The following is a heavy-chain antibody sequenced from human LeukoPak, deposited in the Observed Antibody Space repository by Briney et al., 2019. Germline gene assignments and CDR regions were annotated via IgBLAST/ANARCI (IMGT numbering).Heavy chain of an antibody. D-gene: IGHD1-26*01. CDR3: ARVGLPSNSGSYRDAFDI. CDR1: GYTFTSYG. V-gene: IGHV1-8*03. Sequence: ASVKVSCKASGYTFTSYGISWVRQATGQGLEWMGWMNPNSGNTGYAQKFQGRVTITRNTSISTAYMELSSLRSEDTAVYYCARVGLPSNSGSYRDAFDIWGQGTMVTVSS. CDR2: MNPNSGNT. J-gene: IGHJ3*02.